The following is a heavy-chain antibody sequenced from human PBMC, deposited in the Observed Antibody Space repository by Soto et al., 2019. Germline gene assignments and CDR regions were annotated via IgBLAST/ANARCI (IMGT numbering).Heavy chain of an antibody. CDR1: GDTITNYG. CDR2: ISFYNGNT. D-gene: IGHD6-19*01. Sequence: QVQLVQSGGEVRKPGASVKVSCKASGDTITNYGISWVRQAPGQGLEWMGWISFYNGNTKYAQNLQGRVTLTTDTSTSTAYMELRSLRSADTAVYYCASATSIAVAGKASWGPGTLVTVSS. J-gene: IGHJ4*02. CDR3: ASATSIAVAGKAS. V-gene: IGHV1-18*01.